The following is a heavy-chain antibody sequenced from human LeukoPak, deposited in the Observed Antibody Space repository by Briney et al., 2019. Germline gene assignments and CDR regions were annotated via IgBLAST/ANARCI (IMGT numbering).Heavy chain of an antibody. J-gene: IGHJ6*02. CDR1: GFTFDTYA. V-gene: IGHV3-23*01. Sequence: PGGSLRLSCAASGFTFDTYAMNWVRQAPGKGLEWVSAISGSSGITYYADSVKGRFTISRDNSKNTLYLQMNSLRAEDTAVYYCAKWGDTALVTYYYYGMDVWGQGTTATVSS. CDR3: AKWGDTALVTYYYYGMDV. CDR2: ISGSSGIT. D-gene: IGHD5-18*01.